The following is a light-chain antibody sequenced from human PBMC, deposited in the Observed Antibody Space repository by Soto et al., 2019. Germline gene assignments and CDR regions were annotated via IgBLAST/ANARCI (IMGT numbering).Light chain of an antibody. Sequence: EIQMTQSPSSLSVSVGDRVTITCRASQGISNYLAWYQQKSGKVPKLLIYAASTLQSGVPSRFSGSGSGTDFTLTISSLQPEDVATYSCQKYNSAPFTFGQGTRLEIK. CDR1: QGISNY. CDR3: QKYNSAPFT. J-gene: IGKJ5*01. V-gene: IGKV1-27*01. CDR2: AAS.